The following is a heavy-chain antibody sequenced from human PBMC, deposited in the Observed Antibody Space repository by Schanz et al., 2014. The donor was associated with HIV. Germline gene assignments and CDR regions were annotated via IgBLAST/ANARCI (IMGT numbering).Heavy chain of an antibody. J-gene: IGHJ6*02. Sequence: EVQLVESGGGVVQPGRSLRLSCAASGFTFRSYAMHWVRQAPGKGLEWVSGISWNSGSIGYADSVKGRFTISRDNAKNSLYLQMNSLRAEDTAVYYCARVSQITHIVVVTASLVDVWGQGTTVTVSS. CDR2: ISWNSGSI. CDR1: GFTFRSYA. V-gene: IGHV3-9*01. CDR3: ARVSQITHIVVVTASLVDV. D-gene: IGHD2-21*02.